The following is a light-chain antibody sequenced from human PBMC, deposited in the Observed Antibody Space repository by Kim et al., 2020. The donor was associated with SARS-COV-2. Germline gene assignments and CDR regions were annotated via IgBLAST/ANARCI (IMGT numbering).Light chain of an antibody. CDR2: DVS. CDR3: CSYAGSYTEV. Sequence: GQSVTISCTGTSSDVGGYNYVSWYQQHPDKAPKLMIYDVSKRPSGVPDRFSGSKSGNTASLTISGLQGEDEADYYCCSYAGSYTEVFGGGTQLTVL. CDR1: SSDVGGYNY. V-gene: IGLV2-11*01. J-gene: IGLJ2*01.